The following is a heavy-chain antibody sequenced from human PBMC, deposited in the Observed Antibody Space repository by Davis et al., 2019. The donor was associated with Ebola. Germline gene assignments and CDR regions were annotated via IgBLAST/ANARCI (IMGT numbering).Heavy chain of an antibody. CDR3: ARGMTTVTDY. Sequence: GSLRPSFTVPGGPFTGGSYYWTWMRRPPGRGLEWMGNIYYSGSTNYNPSLKSRVTISVDTSKNQFSLKLSSVTAADTAVYYCARGMTTVTDYWGQGTLVTISS. V-gene: IGHV4-61*01. CDR1: GGPFTGGSYY. CDR2: IYYSGST. D-gene: IGHD4-17*01. J-gene: IGHJ4*02.